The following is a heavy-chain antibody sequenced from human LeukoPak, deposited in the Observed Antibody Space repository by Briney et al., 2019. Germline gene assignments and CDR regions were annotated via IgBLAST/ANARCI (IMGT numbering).Heavy chain of an antibody. CDR3: AKATTVTTRGAFDI. CDR1: GFTFSSYG. J-gene: IGHJ3*02. CDR2: ISYDGSNK. Sequence: GGPLRLSCAASGFTFSSYGMHWVRQAPGKGLEWVAVISYDGSNKYYADSVKGRFTISRDNSKNTLYLQMNSLRAEDTAVYYCAKATTVTTRGAFDIWGQGTMVIVSS. D-gene: IGHD4-17*01. V-gene: IGHV3-30*18.